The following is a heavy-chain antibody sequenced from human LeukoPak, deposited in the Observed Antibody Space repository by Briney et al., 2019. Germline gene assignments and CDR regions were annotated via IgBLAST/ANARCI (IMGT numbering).Heavy chain of an antibody. V-gene: IGHV3-64D*09. CDR3: MQEGLRDCSGSSCP. Sequence: GRSLRLSCSTSGFTSSRYAMHWVRQAPGKGLECVSGISSNGGRTYYAASVKSRFTLSRDNSKNTLYLQMSSLRAEDTAVFYCMQEGLRDCSGSSCPWGQGTLVTVSP. CDR2: ISSNGGRT. CDR1: GFTSSRYA. D-gene: IGHD2-15*01. J-gene: IGHJ5*02.